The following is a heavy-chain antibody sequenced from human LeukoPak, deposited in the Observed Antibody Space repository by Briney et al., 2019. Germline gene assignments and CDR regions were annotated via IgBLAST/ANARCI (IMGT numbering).Heavy chain of an antibody. D-gene: IGHD6-6*01. CDR2: IYHSGST. V-gene: IGHV4-30-2*01. J-gene: IGHJ4*02. Sequence: PSETLSLTCAVSGGSISSGGYSWSWIRRPPGKGLEWIGYIYHSGSTYYNPSLKSRVTISVDRSKNQFSLKLSSVTAADTAVYYCARAPNGQLADYWGQGTLVTVSS. CDR3: ARAPNGQLADY. CDR1: GGSISSGGYS.